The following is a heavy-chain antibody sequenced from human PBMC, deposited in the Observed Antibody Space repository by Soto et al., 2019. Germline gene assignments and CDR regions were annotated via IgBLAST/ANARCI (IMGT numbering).Heavy chain of an antibody. CDR1: GGSISSSNW. J-gene: IGHJ4*02. Sequence: PSETLSLTCAVSGGSISSSNWWSWVRQPPGKGLEWIGEIYHSGSTNYNPSLKSRVTISVDKSKNQFSLKLSSVTAADAAVYYCARDPRYSSSTLDYWGQGTLVTAPQ. D-gene: IGHD6-6*01. V-gene: IGHV4-4*02. CDR2: IYHSGST. CDR3: ARDPRYSSSTLDY.